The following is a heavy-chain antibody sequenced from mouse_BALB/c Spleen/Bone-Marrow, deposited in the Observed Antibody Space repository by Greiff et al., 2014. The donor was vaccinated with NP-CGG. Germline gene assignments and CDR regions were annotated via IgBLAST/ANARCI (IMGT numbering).Heavy chain of an antibody. Sequence: VQLQQSGAELVRPGASVKLSCKASGYSFTSYWMNWVKQRPGQGLEWIGMIHPSDSETRLNQKFKDKATLTVDKSSSTAYMQLSSPTSEDSAVYYCAREREIITVVAGDWYFDVWGAGTTVTVSS. CDR2: IHPSDSET. CDR1: GYSFTSYW. CDR3: AREREIITVVAGDWYFDV. V-gene: IGHV1-61*01. D-gene: IGHD1-1*01. J-gene: IGHJ1*01.